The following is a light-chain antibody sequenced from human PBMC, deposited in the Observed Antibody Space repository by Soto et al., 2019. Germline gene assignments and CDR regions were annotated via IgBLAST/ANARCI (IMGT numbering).Light chain of an antibody. J-gene: IGLJ3*02. CDR3: AAWDDSLNVWV. Sequence: QLVLTQPPSASGTPGQRVTISCSGSSSNIGSSIVNWYQQLPGTAPKLLIYNNNQRPSGVPDRFSGSKSGTSASLAISGLQSEDEADYYCAAWDDSLNVWVFGGGTQLTVL. CDR1: SSNIGSSI. CDR2: NNN. V-gene: IGLV1-44*01.